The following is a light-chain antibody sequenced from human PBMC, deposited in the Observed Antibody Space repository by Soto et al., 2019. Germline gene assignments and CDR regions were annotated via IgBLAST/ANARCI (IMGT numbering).Light chain of an antibody. CDR1: QGFGSD. CDR2: GAY. Sequence: ASQGFGSDLAWYKQEPGKAPKLLIYGAYTLQSGVTSRFKGSGSGTDFTLTISSLQPEDFGTYYCESLNNYPRTFGPGTKVAI. CDR3: ESLNNYPRT. J-gene: IGKJ3*01. V-gene: IGKV1-9*01.